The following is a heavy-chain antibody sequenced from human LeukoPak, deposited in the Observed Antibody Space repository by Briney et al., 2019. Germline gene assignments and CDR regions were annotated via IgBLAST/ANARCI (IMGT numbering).Heavy chain of an antibody. Sequence: SQTLSLTCTVSGGSISSGDYYWSWIRQPPGKGLEWIGYIYYSGSTYYNPSLKSRVTISVDTSKNQFSLKLSSVTAADTAVYYCARAAAGRNWFDPWGQGTLVTVSS. J-gene: IGHJ5*02. CDR1: GGSISSGDYY. CDR2: IYYSGST. V-gene: IGHV4-30-4*01. D-gene: IGHD6-13*01. CDR3: ARAAAGRNWFDP.